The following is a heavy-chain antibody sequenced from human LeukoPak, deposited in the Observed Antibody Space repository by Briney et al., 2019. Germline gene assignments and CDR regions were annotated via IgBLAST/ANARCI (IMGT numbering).Heavy chain of an antibody. CDR2: LDSGAGNT. Sequence: PAGSLRLSCAASGFTLSTNAMSWVRQPPGKGLEWVSALDSGAGNTYYAASVKGRFTISRDNSKNTLYLQMNSLRAEDTAVYYCARVDTAMFGWFDPWGQGTLVTVSS. CDR1: GFTLSTNA. J-gene: IGHJ5*02. V-gene: IGHV3-23*01. D-gene: IGHD5-18*01. CDR3: ARVDTAMFGWFDP.